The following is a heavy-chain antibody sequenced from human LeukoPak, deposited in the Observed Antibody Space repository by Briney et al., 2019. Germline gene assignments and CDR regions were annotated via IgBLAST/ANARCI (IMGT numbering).Heavy chain of an antibody. CDR1: GFIFSNFA. D-gene: IGHD3-10*02. CDR2: IKGGGASP. Sequence: GGSLRLSCEASGFIFSNFAMNWVRQAPGKGLEWVSSIKGGGASPFYADSVQGRFTISRDNSKNTLFLEMNSLRAEDTALYYCAKCSYTSENDAFDIWGHGTMVTVS. J-gene: IGHJ3*02. V-gene: IGHV3-23*01. CDR3: AKCSYTSENDAFDI.